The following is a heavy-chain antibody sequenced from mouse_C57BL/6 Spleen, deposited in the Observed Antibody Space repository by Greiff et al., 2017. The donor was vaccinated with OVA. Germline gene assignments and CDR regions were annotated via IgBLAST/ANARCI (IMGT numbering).Heavy chain of an antibody. V-gene: IGHV1-5*01. Sequence: VQLQQSGTVLARPGASVKMSCKTSGYTFTSYWMHWVKQRPGQGLEWIGAIYPGNSDTSYNQKFKGKAKLTAVTSASTAYMELSSLTNEDSAVYYCTREATTVVDYYAMDYWGQGTSVTGSS. CDR3: TREATTVVDYYAMDY. D-gene: IGHD1-1*01. CDR2: IYPGNSDT. J-gene: IGHJ4*01. CDR1: GYTFTSYW.